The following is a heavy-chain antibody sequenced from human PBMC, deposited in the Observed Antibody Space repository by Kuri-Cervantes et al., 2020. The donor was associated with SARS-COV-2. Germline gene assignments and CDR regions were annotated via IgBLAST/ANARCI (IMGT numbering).Heavy chain of an antibody. J-gene: IGHJ3*02. CDR2: IYYSGST. CDR1: GGSISSYY. Sequence: SETLSLTCTVSGGSISSYYWSWIRQPPGKGLEWIGSIYYSGSTYYNPSLKSRVTISVDTSKNQFSLKLSSVTAADTAVYYCARGRGSSWRLNAFDIWGQGTMVTVSS. CDR3: ARGRGSSWRLNAFDI. V-gene: IGHV4-59*05. D-gene: IGHD6-13*01.